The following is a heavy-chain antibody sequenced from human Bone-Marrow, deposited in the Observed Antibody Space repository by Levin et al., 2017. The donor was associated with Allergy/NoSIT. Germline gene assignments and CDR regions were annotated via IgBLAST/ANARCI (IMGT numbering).Heavy chain of an antibody. V-gene: IGHV1-2*02. CDR1: GYTFTNYY. J-gene: IGHJ6*02. CDR3: AREGMDDFWSGYYRPLYGMDV. Sequence: PVASVKVSCKASGYTFTNYYIHWVRQAPGQGLEWMGCINPNSGGTTYAQKYQGRVTMTRDTSVRTAYLDMSRLRSDDTTVYYCAREGMDDFWSGYYRPLYGMDVWGQGTTVTVSS. D-gene: IGHD3-3*01. CDR2: INPNSGGT.